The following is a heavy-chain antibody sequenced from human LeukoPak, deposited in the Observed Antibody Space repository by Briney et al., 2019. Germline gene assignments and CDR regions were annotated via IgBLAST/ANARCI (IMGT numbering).Heavy chain of an antibody. Sequence: PSETLSLTCTVSGDSITNYFWSWIRQPPGKGLEWIGYIYYTGSTNYKPSLRSRVTISVDTSTNQFSLRLRSLTAADTAVYYCARGRVANSAYYFDYWGQGTLVTVSS. J-gene: IGHJ4*02. D-gene: IGHD4-23*01. CDR1: GDSITNYF. CDR3: ARGRVANSAYYFDY. V-gene: IGHV4-59*01. CDR2: IYYTGST.